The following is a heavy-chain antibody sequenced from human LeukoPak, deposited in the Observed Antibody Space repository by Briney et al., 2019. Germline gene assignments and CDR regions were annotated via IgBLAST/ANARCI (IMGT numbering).Heavy chain of an antibody. V-gene: IGHV4-34*01. Sequence: SETLSLTCAVYGGSFSGYYWSWIRQPPGKGLEWIGSIYYSGSTYYNPSLKSRVTISVDTSKNQFSLKLSSVTAADTAVYYCASLTGTTLFGAFDIWGQGTMVTVSS. J-gene: IGHJ3*02. CDR1: GGSFSGYY. D-gene: IGHD1-7*01. CDR2: IYYSGST. CDR3: ASLTGTTLFGAFDI.